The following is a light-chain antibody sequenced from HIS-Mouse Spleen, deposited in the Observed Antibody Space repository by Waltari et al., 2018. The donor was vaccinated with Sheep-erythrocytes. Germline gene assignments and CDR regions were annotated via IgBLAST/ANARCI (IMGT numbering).Light chain of an antibody. Sequence: AIRMTQSPSSLSASTGDRLTIPCRASQGISSYLAWYQQKPGKAPKLLIYAASTLQSGVPSRFSGSGSGTDFTLTISCLQSEDFATYYCQQYYSYPYTFGQGTKLEIK. CDR1: QGISSY. CDR2: AAS. V-gene: IGKV1-8*01. CDR3: QQYYSYPYT. J-gene: IGKJ2*01.